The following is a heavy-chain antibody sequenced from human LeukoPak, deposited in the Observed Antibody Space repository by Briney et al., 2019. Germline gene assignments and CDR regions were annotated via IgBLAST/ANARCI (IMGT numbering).Heavy chain of an antibody. CDR1: GFTFSSYW. J-gene: IGHJ6*03. CDR2: INSDGSST. Sequence: GGSLRLSCAASGFTFSSYWMRWVRQAPGKGLVWVSRINSDGSSTSYADSVKGRFTISRDNSKNTLYLQMNSLRAEDTAVYYCAKDGAATSGYYYYMDVWGKGTTVTISS. CDR3: AKDGAATSGYYYYMDV. V-gene: IGHV3-74*01. D-gene: IGHD3-16*01.